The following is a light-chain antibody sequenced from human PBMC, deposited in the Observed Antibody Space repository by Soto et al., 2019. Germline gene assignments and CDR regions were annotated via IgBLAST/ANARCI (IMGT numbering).Light chain of an antibody. CDR2: DAS. V-gene: IGKV1-33*01. Sequence: DIQMTQSPSSLSASVGDRVTVTCRAGQSISRYLNWYQQKPGKAPKLLIYDASNLETGVPSRFSGSGSGTDFTFTISSLQPEDIATYYCQQYDNLPRTFGQGTKVEIK. CDR3: QQYDNLPRT. J-gene: IGKJ1*01. CDR1: QSISRY.